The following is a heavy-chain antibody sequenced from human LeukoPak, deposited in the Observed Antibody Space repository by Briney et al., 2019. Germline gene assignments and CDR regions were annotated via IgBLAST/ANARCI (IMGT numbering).Heavy chain of an antibody. V-gene: IGHV3-66*01. CDR2: IYMGGST. CDR3: AREFYGIAAAGSLNYYYMDV. D-gene: IGHD6-13*01. Sequence: GGSLRLSCAASGFTVSTNYMSCVSQAAGEGLEWVSVIYMGGSTYYADSVKGRFTISRDHSKNTLYLQMNSLRAEDTAVYYCAREFYGIAAAGSLNYYYMDVRGKGTTVTISS. CDR1: GFTVSTNY. J-gene: IGHJ6*03.